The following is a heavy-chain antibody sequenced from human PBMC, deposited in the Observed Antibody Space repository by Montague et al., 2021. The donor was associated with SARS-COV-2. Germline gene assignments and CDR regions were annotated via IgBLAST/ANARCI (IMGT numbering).Heavy chain of an antibody. J-gene: IGHJ1*01. V-gene: IGHV4-61*01. CDR2: ISYRGST. CDR1: GASVSSGNSY. Sequence: SETLSLTCTVSGASVSSGNSYCNWIRQPPGKGLEWTGYISYRGSTNYSPPLKRRATISVATSKNQSPLKVISATAADTAVYYCARVRYGSVGYYYIYPDWGQGTLVTVSS. CDR3: ARVRYGSVGYYYIYPD. D-gene: IGHD3-22*01.